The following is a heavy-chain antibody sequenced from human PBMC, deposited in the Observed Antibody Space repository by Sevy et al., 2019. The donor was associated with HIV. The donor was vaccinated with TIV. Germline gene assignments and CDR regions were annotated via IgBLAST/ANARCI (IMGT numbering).Heavy chain of an antibody. J-gene: IGHJ4*02. CDR3: AKGRRMEAQAPCDY. Sequence: GGSLRLSCASSGFTFSSYAMSWVRQAPGKGLEWVSAISGSGGSTYYADSVKGRFTISRDNSKNTLYLQMNSLRAEDTAVYYCAKGRRMEAQAPCDYWGQGTLVTVSS. CDR2: ISGSGGST. CDR1: GFTFSSYA. V-gene: IGHV3-23*01. D-gene: IGHD1-1*01.